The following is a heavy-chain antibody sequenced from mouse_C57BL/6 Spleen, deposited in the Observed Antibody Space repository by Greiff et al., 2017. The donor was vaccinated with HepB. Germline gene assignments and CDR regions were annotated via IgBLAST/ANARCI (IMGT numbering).Heavy chain of an antibody. CDR1: GFTFSDYG. V-gene: IGHV5-17*01. CDR3: ARGPYLLYAMDY. Sequence: EVQLVESGGGLVKPGGSLKLSCAATGFTFSDYGMHWVRQAPEKGLEWVAYISSGSSTIYYADTVKGRFTISRDNAKNTLFLQMTSLRSEDTAMYYCARGPYLLYAMDYWGQGTSVTVSS. CDR2: ISSGSSTI. J-gene: IGHJ4*01.